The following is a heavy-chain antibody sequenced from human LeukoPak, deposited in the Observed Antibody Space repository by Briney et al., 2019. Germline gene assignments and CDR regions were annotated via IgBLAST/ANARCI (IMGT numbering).Heavy chain of an antibody. V-gene: IGHV3-30*02. CDR3: AKSGIRYCSGGSCHGYYYYYMDV. CDR1: GFTFSSYG. D-gene: IGHD2-15*01. Sequence: GGSRRLSCAASGFTFSSYGMHWVRQAPGKGLEWVAFIRYDGSNKYYADSVKGRFTISRDNSKNTLYLQMNSLRAEDTAVYYCAKSGIRYCSGGSCHGYYYYYMDVWGKGTTVTVSS. J-gene: IGHJ6*03. CDR2: IRYDGSNK.